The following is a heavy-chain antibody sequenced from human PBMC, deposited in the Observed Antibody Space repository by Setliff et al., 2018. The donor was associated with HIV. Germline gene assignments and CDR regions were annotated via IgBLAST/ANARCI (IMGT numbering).Heavy chain of an antibody. CDR3: ANMQWASNAWYSFDY. CDR1: GFTFDDYG. Sequence: GGSLRLSCEASGFTFDDYGMNWVRQAPGKGLEWVSGINWNGRSTGDADFVEGRFTISRDNAKNSLYLQMNSLRAEDTAVYYCANMQWASNAWYSFDYWGQGALVTVSS. V-gene: IGHV3-20*04. D-gene: IGHD6-19*01. CDR2: INWNGRST. J-gene: IGHJ4*02.